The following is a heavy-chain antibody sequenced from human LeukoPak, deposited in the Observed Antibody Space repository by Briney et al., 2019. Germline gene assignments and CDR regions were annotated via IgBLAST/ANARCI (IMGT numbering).Heavy chain of an antibody. CDR1: GYTFTSYD. Sequence: ASVKVSCKASGYTFTSYDINWVRQATGQGLEWMGWMNPSSGNTGYARKFQGRVTITRNSSISTAYMELSSLRSEDSAVDYCARCLRWGVNTYRSYMDVWGQGTTVTVSS. CDR3: ARCLRWGVNTYRSYMDV. J-gene: IGHJ6*03. D-gene: IGHD4-23*01. CDR2: MNPSSGNT. V-gene: IGHV1-8*03.